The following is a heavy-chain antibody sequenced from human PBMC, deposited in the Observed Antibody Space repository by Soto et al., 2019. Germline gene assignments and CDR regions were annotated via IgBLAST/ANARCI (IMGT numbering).Heavy chain of an antibody. J-gene: IGHJ5*02. CDR2: MYYSGST. CDR3: ARLGFCSGGSCYPEYNWFDP. Sequence: PSETLSLTCTVSGGSISSYYWTWIRQLPGKGLEWIGYMYYSGSTNYNPSLKSRVTISVDTSKNQFSLKLSSVTAADTAVYYCARLGFCSGGSCYPEYNWFDPWGQGTLVPVSS. CDR1: GGSISSYY. D-gene: IGHD2-15*01. V-gene: IGHV4-59*01.